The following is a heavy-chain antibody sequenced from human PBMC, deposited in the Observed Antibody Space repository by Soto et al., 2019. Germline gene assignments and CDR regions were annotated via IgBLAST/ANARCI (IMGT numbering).Heavy chain of an antibody. CDR2: ISYDGSNK. J-gene: IGHJ6*02. CDR1: GFTFSSYA. V-gene: IGHV3-30-3*01. CDR3: ARGGPLVDTAMVGGVRGGGGMDV. D-gene: IGHD5-18*01. Sequence: GGSLRLSCAASGFTFSSYAMHWVRQAPGKGLEWVAVISYDGSNKYYADSVKGRFTISRDNSKNTLYLQMNSLRAEDTAVYYCARGGPLVDTAMVGGVRGGGGMDVWGQGTTVTVSS.